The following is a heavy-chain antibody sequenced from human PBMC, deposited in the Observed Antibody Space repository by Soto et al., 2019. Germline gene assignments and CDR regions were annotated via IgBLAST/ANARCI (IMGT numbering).Heavy chain of an antibody. CDR2: MYDSGSI. CDR3: ASQNYDSSGYYYPDDAFDI. D-gene: IGHD3-22*01. Sequence: SETLSLTCTVSDGSISRHYWTWIRQPPEKGLEWIGYMYDSGSINYNPSLKSRVTISVDTSKNQFSLKLSSVTAADTAVYYCASQNYDSSGYYYPDDAFDIWGPGTLVTVSS. CDR1: DGSISRHY. J-gene: IGHJ3*02. V-gene: IGHV4-59*11.